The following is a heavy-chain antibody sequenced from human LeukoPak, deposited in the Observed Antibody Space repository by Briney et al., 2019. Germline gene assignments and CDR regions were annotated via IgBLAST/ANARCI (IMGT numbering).Heavy chain of an antibody. J-gene: IGHJ4*02. Sequence: SETLSLTCTVSGGSISSYYWSWIRQPPGKGLEWIGYIYYTGSTNYNPSLKSRVTISVDTSKNQFSLKLSSVTAADTAVYYCARERWLWDYWGQGTLVTVSS. CDR1: GGSISSYY. CDR2: IYYTGST. CDR3: ARERWLWDY. D-gene: IGHD5-24*01. V-gene: IGHV4-59*01.